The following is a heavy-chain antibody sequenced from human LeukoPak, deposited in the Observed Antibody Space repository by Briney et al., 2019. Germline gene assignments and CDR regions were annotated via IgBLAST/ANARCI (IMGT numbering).Heavy chain of an antibody. J-gene: IGHJ4*02. CDR2: ISWNSGSI. Sequence: PGGSLRLSCTASGFSFNNYGMHWVRQAPGKGLEWVSGISWNSGSIGYADSVKGRFTISRDNAKNSLYLQMNSLRAEDTASYYCAKDIYYDILTGSCYDYWGQGTLVTVSS. CDR1: GFSFNNYG. V-gene: IGHV3-9*01. D-gene: IGHD3-9*01. CDR3: AKDIYYDILTGSCYDY.